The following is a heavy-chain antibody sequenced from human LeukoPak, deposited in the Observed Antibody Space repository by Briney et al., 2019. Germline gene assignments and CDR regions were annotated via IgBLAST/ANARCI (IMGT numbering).Heavy chain of an antibody. J-gene: IGHJ4*02. CDR2: ISYDGSNK. CDR1: GFTFSSYA. Sequence: GRTLRLSCAASGFTFSSYAMHWVRQAPGKGLEWVAVISYDGSNKYYADSVKGRFTISRDNSKNTLYLQMNSLRAEDTAVYYCARVAAAAGSFDYWGQGTIGIVSS. CDR3: ARVAAAAGSFDY. D-gene: IGHD6-13*01. V-gene: IGHV3-30-3*01.